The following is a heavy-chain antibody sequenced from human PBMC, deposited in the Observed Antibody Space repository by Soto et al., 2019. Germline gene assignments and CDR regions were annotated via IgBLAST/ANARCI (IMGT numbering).Heavy chain of an antibody. CDR1: GYTFTSYA. Sequence: ASVKVSCKASGYTFTSYAMHWVRQAPGQRLEWMGWINADNGNTKYAQKVQGRVTMTTDTSTSTAYMELRSLRSDDTAVYYCARGVGSGSYYNQYNWFDPWGQGTLVTVSS. CDR3: ARGVGSGSYYNQYNWFDP. V-gene: IGHV1-3*01. J-gene: IGHJ5*02. D-gene: IGHD3-10*01. CDR2: INADNGNT.